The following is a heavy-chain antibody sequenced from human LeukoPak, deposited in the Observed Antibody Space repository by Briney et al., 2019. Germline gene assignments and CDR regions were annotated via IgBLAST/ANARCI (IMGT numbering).Heavy chain of an antibody. D-gene: IGHD3-3*01. J-gene: IGHJ4*02. CDR2: VHLDGRT. CDR3: AREGGFFRPLDY. Sequence: PSETLSLTCAVSGNSISSENWWTWVRQPPGKGLEWIGEVHLDGRTNYNPSLESRLTISVDLSENHISLKLTSVTAADTAVYYCAREGGFFRPLDYSGQGTLVTVSS. CDR1: GNSISSENW. V-gene: IGHV4-4*02.